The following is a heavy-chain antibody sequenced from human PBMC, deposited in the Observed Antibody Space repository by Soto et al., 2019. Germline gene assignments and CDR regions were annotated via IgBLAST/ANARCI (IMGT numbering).Heavy chain of an antibody. Sequence: QVQLQESGPGLVKPSETLSLTCSVPGGSIRSHNWSWIRQPPGKGLEWIGCMYYSAMTEYTTSMTSRVTISADTSNHKVSLRLTSVTAADTAVYSCARHLFDSCKGDPYFYDMGVWGKGTEVTVSS. V-gene: IGHV4-59*08. CDR2: MYYSAMT. CDR3: ARHLFDSCKGDPYFYDMGV. D-gene: IGHD2-21*01. J-gene: IGHJ6*03. CDR1: GGSIRSHN.